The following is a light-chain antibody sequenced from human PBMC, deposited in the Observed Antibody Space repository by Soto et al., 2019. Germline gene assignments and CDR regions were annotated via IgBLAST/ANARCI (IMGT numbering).Light chain of an antibody. CDR2: EVT. J-gene: IGLJ3*02. CDR3: SSYAASNNFYFV. CDR1: SSDVGGYNY. Sequence: QSVLTQPPSASGSPGQSVTISCTGTSSDVGGYNYVSWYQQYPGRTPKLMIYEVTKRPSAVPDRFSGSKSGNTASLTVSGLQAEDEADYYCSSYAASNNFYFVFGGGTKVTVL. V-gene: IGLV2-8*01.